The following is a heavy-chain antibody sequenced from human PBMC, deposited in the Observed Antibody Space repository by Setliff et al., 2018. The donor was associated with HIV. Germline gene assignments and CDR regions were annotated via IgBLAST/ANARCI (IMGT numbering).Heavy chain of an antibody. CDR2: LKSKTDGGTT. J-gene: IGHJ4*02. Sequence: GGSLRLSCAASGLTLSNTWMSWVRQAPGKGLEWVGRLKSKTDGGTTDYAAPVKGRFTISRDDSRNMAYLQMNGLKIEDTALYFCSINSPLSSWGQGTLVTVSS. D-gene: IGHD6-6*01. CDR1: GLTLSNTW. CDR3: SINSPLSS. V-gene: IGHV3-15*01.